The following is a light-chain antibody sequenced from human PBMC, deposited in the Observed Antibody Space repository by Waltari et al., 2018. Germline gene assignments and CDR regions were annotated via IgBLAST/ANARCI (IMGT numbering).Light chain of an antibody. CDR3: LQYDDFPMA. CDR1: QDITIR. V-gene: IGKV1-33*01. Sequence: DIQMTQSPSSLSASWGDRVTITCQASQDITIRLNWYQQRPGKAPKLLIYDASNVERGVPSRYSGSGSGTDFSFTIANLLPEDIATYYCLQYDDFPMAFGQGTRLDIK. CDR2: DAS. J-gene: IGKJ5*01.